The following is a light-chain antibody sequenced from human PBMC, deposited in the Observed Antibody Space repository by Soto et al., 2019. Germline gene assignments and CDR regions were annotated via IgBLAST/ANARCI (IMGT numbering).Light chain of an antibody. CDR1: QSVSSN. Sequence: EIVMTQSPATLSVSPAERATLSCRASQSVSSNLAWYQQKPGQAPRLLIYGASTRATGIPARFSGSGSGTEFTLTISSLQSEDFAVYYCQQYNNWPGTFGGGTKVEIK. CDR3: QQYNNWPGT. CDR2: GAS. V-gene: IGKV3-15*01. J-gene: IGKJ4*01.